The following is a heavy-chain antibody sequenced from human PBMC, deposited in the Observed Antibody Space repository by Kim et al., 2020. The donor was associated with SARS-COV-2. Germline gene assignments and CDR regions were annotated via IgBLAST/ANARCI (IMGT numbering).Heavy chain of an antibody. D-gene: IGHD5-18*01. Sequence: ASVKVSCKASGYTFTSYAMHWVRQAPGQRLEWMGWINAGNGNTKYSQKFQGRVTITRDTSASTAYMELSSLRSEDTAVYYCARRDGYSYPNYGMDVWGQGTTVTVSS. V-gene: IGHV1-3*01. CDR1: GYTFTSYA. CDR2: INAGNGNT. J-gene: IGHJ6*02. CDR3: ARRDGYSYPNYGMDV.